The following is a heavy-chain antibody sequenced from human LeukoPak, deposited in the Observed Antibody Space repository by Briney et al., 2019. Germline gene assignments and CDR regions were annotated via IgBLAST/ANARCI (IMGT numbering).Heavy chain of an antibody. CDR3: ARGARAGYNLEPFDY. CDR2: IYYCGST. CDR1: GGSMSSYY. D-gene: IGHD5-24*01. Sequence: PSETLSLTCTVSGGSMSSYYWSWIRQPPGKGLEWIGYIYYCGSTKYNPSLKSRVTISVDTSKNQFSLKLSSVTAADTAVYYCARGARAGYNLEPFDYWGQGTLVTVSS. V-gene: IGHV4-59*08. J-gene: IGHJ4*02.